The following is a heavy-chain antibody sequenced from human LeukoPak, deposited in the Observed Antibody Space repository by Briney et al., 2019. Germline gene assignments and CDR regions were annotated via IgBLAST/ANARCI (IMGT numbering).Heavy chain of an antibody. J-gene: IGHJ5*02. CDR1: GGSISSYY. D-gene: IGHD2-2*02. CDR3: AREEIGVVVPAAISKYNWFDP. V-gene: IGHV4-4*07. CDR2: IYTSGST. Sequence: SETLSLTCTVSGGSISSYYWSWIRQPAGKGLEWIGRIYTSGSTNYNPSLKSRVTMSVDTSKNQFSLKLCSVTAADTAVYYCAREEIGVVVPAAISKYNWFDPWGQGTLVTVSS.